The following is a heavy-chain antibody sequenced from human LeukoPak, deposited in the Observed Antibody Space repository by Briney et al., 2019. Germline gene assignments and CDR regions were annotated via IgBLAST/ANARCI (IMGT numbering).Heavy chain of an antibody. D-gene: IGHD3-3*01. J-gene: IGHJ3*02. CDR2: IYYRGST. CDR3: ARDATITIFGVVIPTHAFDI. Sequence: SETLSLTCTVSGGSISSGDYYWSWIRQPPGKGLEWIGYIYYRGSTYYNPSLTSRVTISVDTSKNEFSLKLSSVTAADTAVYYCARDATITIFGVVIPTHAFDIWGQGTMVTVS. CDR1: GGSISSGDYY. V-gene: IGHV4-30-4*08.